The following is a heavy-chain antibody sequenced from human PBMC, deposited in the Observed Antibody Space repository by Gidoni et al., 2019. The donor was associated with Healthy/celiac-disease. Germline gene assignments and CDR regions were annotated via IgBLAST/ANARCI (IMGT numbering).Heavy chain of an antibody. J-gene: IGHJ5*02. CDR2: IYHSGST. Sequence: QVQLHESGPGLVKPSGTLSLTCAVSGGSLSRSNWWSWVRQPPGKGLEWIGEIYHSGSTNYNPSLKSRVTISVDKSKNQFFLKLSSVTAADTAVYYCARVKVVPAGLFADPWGQGTLVTVSS. CDR3: ARVKVVPAGLFADP. CDR1: GGSLSRSNW. D-gene: IGHD2-2*01. V-gene: IGHV4-4*02.